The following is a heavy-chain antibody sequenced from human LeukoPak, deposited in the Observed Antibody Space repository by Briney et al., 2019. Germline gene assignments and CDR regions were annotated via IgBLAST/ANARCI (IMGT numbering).Heavy chain of an antibody. CDR1: GFTFSGYW. V-gene: IGHV3-7*03. CDR3: ARYQGGGWDV. CDR2: IKQDGSEK. D-gene: IGHD6-25*01. Sequence: PGGSLRLSCAASGFTFSGYWMNWVRQAPVKGLEWVANIKQDGSEKYYVDSVKGRFTISRDTAKNSLYLQMNSLRAEDTAVYYCARYQGGGWDVWGQGTTVTVSS. J-gene: IGHJ6*02.